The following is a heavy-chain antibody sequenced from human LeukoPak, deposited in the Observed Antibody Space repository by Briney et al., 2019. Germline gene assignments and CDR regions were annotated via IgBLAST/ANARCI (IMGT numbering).Heavy chain of an antibody. D-gene: IGHD2-15*01. CDR1: GFTFSSYG. V-gene: IGHV3-30*18. J-gene: IGHJ4*02. CDR3: AKAVVVAAIRCAFDY. CDR2: ISYDGSNK. Sequence: GGSLRLSCAASGFTFSSYGMHWVRQAPGKGLEWVAVISYDGSNKYYADSVKGRFTISRDNSKNTLYLQMNSLRAEDTAVYYCAKAVVVAAIRCAFDYWGQGTLVTVSS.